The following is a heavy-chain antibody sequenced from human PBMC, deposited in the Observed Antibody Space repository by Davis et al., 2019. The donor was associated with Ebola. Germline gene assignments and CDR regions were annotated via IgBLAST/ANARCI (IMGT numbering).Heavy chain of an antibody. V-gene: IGHV4-59*12. D-gene: IGHD3-22*01. CDR1: GGSISSYY. J-gene: IGHJ4*02. CDR3: AREYYYDSSGYRALDY. Sequence: PGGSLRLSCTVSGGSISSYYWSWIRQPPGKGLEWIGYIYYSGSTYYNPSLKSRVTISVDTSKNQFSLKLSSVTAADTAVYYCAREYYYDSSGYRALDYWGQGTLVTVSS. CDR2: IYYSGST.